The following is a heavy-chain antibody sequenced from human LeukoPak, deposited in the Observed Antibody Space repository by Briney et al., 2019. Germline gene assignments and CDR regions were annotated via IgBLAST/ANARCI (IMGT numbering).Heavy chain of an antibody. V-gene: IGHV3-7*01. CDR3: ARLALWEQQPGYYYYYGMDV. Sequence: GGPLRLSCAASGFTFSSYWMSWVRQAPGKGLEWVANIKQDGSEKYYVDSVKGRFTISRDNAKNSLYLQMNSLRAEDTAVYYCARLALWEQQPGYYYYYGMDVWGQGTTVTVSS. CDR1: GFTFSSYW. D-gene: IGHD6-13*01. J-gene: IGHJ6*02. CDR2: IKQDGSEK.